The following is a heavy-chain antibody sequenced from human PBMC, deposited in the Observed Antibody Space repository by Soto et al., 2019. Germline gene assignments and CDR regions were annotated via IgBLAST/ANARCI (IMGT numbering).Heavy chain of an antibody. J-gene: IGHJ6*02. CDR1: GFTFSSYG. V-gene: IGHV3-33*01. Sequence: QVQLVESGGGVVQPGRSLRLSCAASGFTFSSYGMHWVRQAPGKGLEWVAVIWYDGSNKYYADSVKGRFTISRDNDKNTLYLQMNSMRAEDTDVYYGARELWFGELFLDYSDHGMDVWGQGTTVTVSS. CDR2: IWYDGSNK. D-gene: IGHD3-10*01. CDR3: ARELWFGELFLDYSDHGMDV.